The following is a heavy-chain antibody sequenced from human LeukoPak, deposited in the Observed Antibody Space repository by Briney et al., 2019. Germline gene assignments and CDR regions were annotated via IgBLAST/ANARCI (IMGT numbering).Heavy chain of an antibody. CDR3: ARLEMATIRGDY. D-gene: IGHD5-24*01. CDR2: ISGSGGST. J-gene: IGHJ4*02. V-gene: IGHV3-23*01. Sequence: GGSLRLSCAASGFTFSSYAMSWVRQAPGKGLEWVSAISGSGGSTYYADSVKGRFTISRDNSKNTLYLQMNSLRAEDTAVYYCARLEMATIRGDYWGQGTLVTVSS. CDR1: GFTFSSYA.